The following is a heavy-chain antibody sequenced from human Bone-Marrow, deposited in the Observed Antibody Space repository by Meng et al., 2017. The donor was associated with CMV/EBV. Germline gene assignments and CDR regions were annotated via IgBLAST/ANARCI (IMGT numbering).Heavy chain of an antibody. CDR3: ARSRTSHIYYYYGMDV. CDR2: ISSNGGST. J-gene: IGHJ6*02. D-gene: IGHD2-21*01. CDR1: GFTFSSYA. V-gene: IGHV3-64*02. Sequence: GGSLGLSCPASGFTFSSYAMHWVRQAPGKGLEYVSAISSNGGSTYYADSVKGRFTISRDNSKNTLYLQMGSLRAEDMAVYYCARSRTSHIYYYYGMDVWGQGTTVTVSS.